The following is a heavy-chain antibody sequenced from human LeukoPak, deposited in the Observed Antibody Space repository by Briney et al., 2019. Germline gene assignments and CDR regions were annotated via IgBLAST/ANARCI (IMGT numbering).Heavy chain of an antibody. V-gene: IGHV3-23*01. J-gene: IGHJ4*02. CDR3: AKFRQSTTRQPVHY. Sequence: QPGGSLRLSCAASGFTFSSYAMSWVRQAPGKGLEWVSAISGSGGSTYYADSVKGRFTISRDNSKNMLYLQMNSLRAEDTAVYYCAKFRQSTTRQPVHYWGQGTLVTVSS. CDR2: ISGSGGST. CDR1: GFTFSSYA. D-gene: IGHD1-1*01.